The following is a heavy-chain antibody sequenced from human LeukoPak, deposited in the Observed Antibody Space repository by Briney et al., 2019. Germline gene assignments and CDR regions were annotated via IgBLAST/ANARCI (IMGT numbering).Heavy chain of an antibody. V-gene: IGHV3-30*03. J-gene: IGHJ4*02. CDR2: ISDDGRHN. D-gene: IGHD2-8*01. CDR1: GFTVATYG. CDR3: ARVYLERLTAGYFDH. Sequence: SLTLSWAPSGFTVATYGINCVRHPPGKGLEWVAFISDDGRHNDYPDSVKGRFTISRDNSKSTLYLQMNSLSDDDSAAYFCARVYLERLTAGYFDHWGQGTQVTVSP.